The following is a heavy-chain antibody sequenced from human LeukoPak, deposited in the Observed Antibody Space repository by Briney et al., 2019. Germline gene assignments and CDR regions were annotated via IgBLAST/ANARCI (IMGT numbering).Heavy chain of an antibody. D-gene: IGHD5-18*01. CDR1: GFTFSSYS. CDR2: ISSSSSYI. Sequence: GGSLRLSCAASGFTFSSYSMNWVRQAPGKGLEWVSSISSSSSYIYYADSVKGRFTISRDNAKNSLYLQMSSLRAEDTAVYYCARDKSTAMANFDYWGQGTLVTVSS. V-gene: IGHV3-21*01. CDR3: ARDKSTAMANFDY. J-gene: IGHJ4*02.